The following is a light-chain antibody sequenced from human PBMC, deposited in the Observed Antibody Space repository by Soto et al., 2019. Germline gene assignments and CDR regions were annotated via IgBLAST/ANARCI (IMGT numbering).Light chain of an antibody. CDR1: QSISTY. J-gene: IGKJ1*01. CDR2: AAS. Sequence: DIQMTQSPSSLSASVGDRVTITCRASQSISTYLNWFQQKPGKAPNLLIYAASSLQRGVPSRFGGSGSGTDFTLTISSLQPEDFATYYCQQSYNTPRTFGQGTKVEVK. CDR3: QQSYNTPRT. V-gene: IGKV1-39*01.